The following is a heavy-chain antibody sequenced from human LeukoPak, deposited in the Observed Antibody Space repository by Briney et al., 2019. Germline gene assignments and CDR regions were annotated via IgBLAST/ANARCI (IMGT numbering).Heavy chain of an antibody. J-gene: IGHJ4*02. D-gene: IGHD1-26*01. CDR2: IIPIFGTA. V-gene: IGHV1-69*05. Sequence: SVNVSCKASGGTFSSYAISWVRQAPGQGLEWMGGIIPIFGTANYAQKFQGRVTITTDESTSTAYMELSSLRSEDTAVYYCARSVRLGTIVGATAYFDYWGQGTLVTVSS. CDR3: ARSVRLGTIVGATAYFDY. CDR1: GGTFSSYA.